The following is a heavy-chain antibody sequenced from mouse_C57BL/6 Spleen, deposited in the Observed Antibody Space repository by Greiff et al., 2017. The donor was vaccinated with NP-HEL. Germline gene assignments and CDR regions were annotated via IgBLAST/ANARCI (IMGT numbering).Heavy chain of an antibody. CDR2: INPNNGGT. CDR3: ARDQTAQAWFAY. V-gene: IGHV1-26*01. D-gene: IGHD3-2*02. CDR1: GYTFTDYY. J-gene: IGHJ3*01. Sequence: VQLQQSGPELVKPGASVKISCKASGYTFTDYYMNWVKQSHGKSLEWIGDINPNNGGTSYNQKFKGKATLTVDKSSSTAYMELRSLTSEDSAVYYCARDQTAQAWFAYWGQGTLVTVSA.